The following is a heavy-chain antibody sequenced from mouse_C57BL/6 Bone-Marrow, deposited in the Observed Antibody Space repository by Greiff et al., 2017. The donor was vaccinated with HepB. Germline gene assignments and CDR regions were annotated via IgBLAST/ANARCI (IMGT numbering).Heavy chain of an antibody. CDR1: GYTFTDYN. CDR2: INPNNGGT. CDR3: ARSYYGSSYVNFDY. D-gene: IGHD1-1*01. V-gene: IGHV1-22*01. J-gene: IGHJ2*01. Sequence: VQLQQSGPELVKPGASVKMSCKASGYTFTDYNMHWVKQSHGKSLEWIGYINPNNGGTSYNQKFKGKATLTVNKSSSTAYMELRSLTSEDSAVYYCARSYYGSSYVNFDYWGQGTTLTVSS.